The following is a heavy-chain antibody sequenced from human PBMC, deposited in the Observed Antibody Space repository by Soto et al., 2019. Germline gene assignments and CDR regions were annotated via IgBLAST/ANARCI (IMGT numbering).Heavy chain of an antibody. Sequence: PGGSLRLSCAASGFTFSSYAMHWVRQAPGKGLEWVAVISYDGSNKYYADSVKGRFTISRDNSKNTLYLQMNSLRAEDTAVYYCARDPDTAMVPKPYYFDYWGQGTLVTVSS. CDR3: ARDPDTAMVPKPYYFDY. V-gene: IGHV3-30-3*01. CDR1: GFTFSSYA. CDR2: ISYDGSNK. J-gene: IGHJ4*02. D-gene: IGHD5-18*01.